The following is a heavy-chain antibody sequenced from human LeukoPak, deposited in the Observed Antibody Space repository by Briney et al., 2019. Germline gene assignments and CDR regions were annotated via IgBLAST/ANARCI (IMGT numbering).Heavy chain of an antibody. J-gene: IGHJ4*02. D-gene: IGHD3-16*01. V-gene: IGHV3-11*04. CDR1: GFTFSDYY. CDR3: ARVYVWGSYTFDY. CDR2: ISSSGNII. Sequence: GGSLRLSCAASGFTFSDYYMSWIRQAPGKGLEWVSYISSSGNIIYYADSVRGRFTISRDNAKNSLYLQMNSLRAEDTAVYYCARVYVWGSYTFDYWGQGTLVTVSS.